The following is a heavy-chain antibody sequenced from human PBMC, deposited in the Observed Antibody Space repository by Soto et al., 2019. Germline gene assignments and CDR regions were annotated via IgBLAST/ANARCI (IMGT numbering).Heavy chain of an antibody. D-gene: IGHD5-12*01. CDR3: ATDVQVASAEYFQH. Sequence: GASVKVSCKASGYTFTSYGISWVRQAPGQGLEWMGWISAYNGNTNYAQKLQGRVTMTTDTSTSTAYMELRSLRSDDTAVYYCATDVQVASAEYFQHWGQGTLVTVSS. CDR1: GYTFTSYG. J-gene: IGHJ1*01. CDR2: ISAYNGNT. V-gene: IGHV1-18*01.